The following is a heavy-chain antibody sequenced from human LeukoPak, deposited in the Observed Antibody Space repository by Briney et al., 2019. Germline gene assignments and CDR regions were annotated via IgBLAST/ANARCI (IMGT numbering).Heavy chain of an antibody. CDR3: ATTFDYGDFY. CDR2: INPNSGGT. J-gene: IGHJ4*02. V-gene: IGHV1-2*06. CDR1: GYTFTGYY. D-gene: IGHD4/OR15-4a*01. Sequence: ASVKVSCKASGYTFTGYYIHWVRQAPGQGLEWMGRINPNSGGTNFAQRFQGRVTITRDTLITTSYMELTSLRSDDTAVYYCATTFDYGDFYWGQGTLVTVSS.